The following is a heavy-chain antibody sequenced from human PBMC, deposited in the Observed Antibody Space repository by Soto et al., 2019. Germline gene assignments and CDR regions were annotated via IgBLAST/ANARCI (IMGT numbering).Heavy chain of an antibody. CDR3: ARDARPSWVRGVIPNWFDP. CDR1: GYTFTSYD. Sequence: ASVKVSCKASGYTFTSYDINWVRQATGQGLEWMGWMNPNSGNTGYAQKFQGRVTMTRNTSISTAYMELSSLRSEDTAVYYCARDARPSWVRGVIPNWFDPWGQGTLVTVSS. CDR2: MNPNSGNT. J-gene: IGHJ5*02. D-gene: IGHD3-10*01. V-gene: IGHV1-8*01.